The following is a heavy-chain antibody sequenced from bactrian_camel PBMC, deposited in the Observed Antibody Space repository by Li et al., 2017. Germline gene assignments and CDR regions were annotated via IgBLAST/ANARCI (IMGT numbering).Heavy chain of an antibody. CDR2: LYTAGDST. J-gene: IGHJ4*01. D-gene: IGHD1*01. V-gene: IGHV3S54*01. CDR1: GDTVNR. Sequence: HVQLVESGGGLAQAGGALALSCSASGDTVNRMAWFRQAPGKKREAVAALYTAGDSTFYVDSVKGRFTISHEKAKNAVDLQMNNLKPDDTAVYYCSADPLQNYCLARGTQVTVS.